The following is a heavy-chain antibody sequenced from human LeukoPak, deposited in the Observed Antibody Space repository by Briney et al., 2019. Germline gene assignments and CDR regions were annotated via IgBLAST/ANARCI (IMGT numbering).Heavy chain of an antibody. CDR2: IYYSGST. CDR1: GGSISSSSYY. D-gene: IGHD3-22*01. CDR3: ARSFYDSSGYSRNFDY. J-gene: IGHJ4*02. V-gene: IGHV4-39*07. Sequence: SETLSLTCTVSGGSISSSSYYWGWIRQPPGKGLEWIGSIYYSGSTYYNPSLKSRVTISVDTSKNQFSLKLSSVTAADTAVYYCARSFYDSSGYSRNFDYWGQGTLVTVSS.